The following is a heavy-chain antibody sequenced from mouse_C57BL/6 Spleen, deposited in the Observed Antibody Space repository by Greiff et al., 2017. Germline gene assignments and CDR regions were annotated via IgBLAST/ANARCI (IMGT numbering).Heavy chain of an antibody. V-gene: IGHV1-26*01. D-gene: IGHD1-1*01. Sequence: EVQLQQSGPELVKPGASVKISCKASGYTFTDYYMNWVKQSHGKSLEWIGDINPNNGGTSYNQQFKGKATLTVDKSSSTAYMELRSLTSEDSAVYYCARWDYGSSYVDYFDYWGQGTTLTVSS. CDR2: INPNNGGT. CDR3: ARWDYGSSYVDYFDY. J-gene: IGHJ2*01. CDR1: GYTFTDYY.